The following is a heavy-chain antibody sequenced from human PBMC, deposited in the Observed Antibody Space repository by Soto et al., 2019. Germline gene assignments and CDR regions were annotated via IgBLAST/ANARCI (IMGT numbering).Heavy chain of an antibody. D-gene: IGHD3-10*01. Sequence: QVQLVQSGAEVKKPGASVKVSCKASGYTFNSYGISWVRQAPGQGLEWMGWISAYIGNTNYAQKLQGRVTMTTDTSTSTADMELRSRRSDDTAVYYCATDYYGSGSQDYYGMDVGGQGTTVTVSS. CDR1: GYTFNSYG. V-gene: IGHV1-18*01. CDR2: ISAYIGNT. CDR3: ATDYYGSGSQDYYGMDV. J-gene: IGHJ6*02.